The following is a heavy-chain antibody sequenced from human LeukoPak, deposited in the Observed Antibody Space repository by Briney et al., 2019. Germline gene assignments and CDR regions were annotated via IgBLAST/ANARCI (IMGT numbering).Heavy chain of an antibody. V-gene: IGHV3-23*01. CDR1: GFTFSSYA. Sequence: GGSLRLSCAASGFTFSSYAMNWVRQAPGKGLEWVSAISGSGGSTYYADSVKGRFTISRDNSKNTLYLQMNSLRAEDTTIYYCAKARYCSGGSCYFDYWGQGTLVTVSS. J-gene: IGHJ4*02. D-gene: IGHD2-15*01. CDR3: AKARYCSGGSCYFDY. CDR2: ISGSGGST.